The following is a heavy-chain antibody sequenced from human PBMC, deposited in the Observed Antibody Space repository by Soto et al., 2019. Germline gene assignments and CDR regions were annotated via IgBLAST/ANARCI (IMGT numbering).Heavy chain of an antibody. CDR1: GGTFSSYT. V-gene: IGHV1-69*02. CDR3: ARAPEFRRWLLLDY. D-gene: IGHD3-22*01. J-gene: IGHJ4*02. Sequence: SVKVSCKASGGTFSSYTISWVRQAPGQGLEWMGRIIPILGIANYAQKFQGRVTITADKSTSTAYMELSSLRSEDTAVYYCARAPEFRRWLLLDYWGQGTLVTVSS. CDR2: IIPILGIA.